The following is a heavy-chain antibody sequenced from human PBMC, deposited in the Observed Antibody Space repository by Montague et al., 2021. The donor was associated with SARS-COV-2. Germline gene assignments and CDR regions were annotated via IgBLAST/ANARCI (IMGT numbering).Heavy chain of an antibody. V-gene: IGHV4-59*01. J-gene: IGHJ5*02. CDR2: IYYSGGT. Sequence: SETLSLTCTVSGGSMSGYHWSWIRQPPGKGLEWIGYIYYSGGTNYNPSLKSRVTISVDTSKNQFSLKLGSVTAADTAVYYCARGASELPSWGQGALVTVSS. CDR3: ARGASELPS. CDR1: GGSMSGYH. D-gene: IGHD3-10*01.